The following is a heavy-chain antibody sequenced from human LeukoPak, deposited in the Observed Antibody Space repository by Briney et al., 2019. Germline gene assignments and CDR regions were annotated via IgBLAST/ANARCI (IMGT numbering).Heavy chain of an antibody. CDR2: IKEDGSKK. CDR1: GIIFRNDW. CDR3: TRTGYSSNSLDY. Sequence: GGSMRLSCGASGIIFRNDWMNWVRQAPGKGLEWVAYIKEDGSKKQYVDAVKGRFTISRDNAKNLLYLEMNSLRAEDTAVYYCTRTGYSSNSLDYWGQGTLVTVSS. V-gene: IGHV3-7*03. D-gene: IGHD6-19*01. J-gene: IGHJ4*02.